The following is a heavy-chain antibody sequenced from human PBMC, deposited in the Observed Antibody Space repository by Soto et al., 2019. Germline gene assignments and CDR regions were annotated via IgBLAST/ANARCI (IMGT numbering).Heavy chain of an antibody. CDR2: IYPHDSDT. D-gene: IGHD2-8*02. V-gene: IGHV5-51*01. CDR1: GFTYINYW. CDR3: ANGARSGTGESDYFAS. Sequence: GAEVKKPGDSLKISCQGSGFTYINYWIDWVRQKPGKGLEWMGRIYPHDSDTRYGPSFQGQVTISADKSRRTAYLQLRSLKASDTAVYYCANGARSGTGESDYFASWGQGTQITVSS. J-gene: IGHJ4*02.